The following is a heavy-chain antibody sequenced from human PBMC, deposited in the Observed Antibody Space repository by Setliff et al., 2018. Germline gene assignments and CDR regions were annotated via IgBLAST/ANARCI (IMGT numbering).Heavy chain of an antibody. Sequence: SLKISCAASGFIFDDYAMHWVRQAPGKGLEWVSGIRAGSDNIAYADSVKGRFTISRDNAKNSLYLQLDSLRPDDTAFYYCARGHCTTISCFLDHWGQGIMVTAPQ. D-gene: IGHD2-8*01. CDR1: GFIFDDYA. CDR3: ARGHCTTISCFLDH. CDR2: IRAGSDNI. J-gene: IGHJ4*02. V-gene: IGHV3-9*01.